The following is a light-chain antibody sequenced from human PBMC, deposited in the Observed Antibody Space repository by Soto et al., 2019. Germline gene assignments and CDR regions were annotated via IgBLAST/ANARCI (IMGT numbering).Light chain of an antibody. J-gene: IGKJ3*01. CDR3: QQYGSSPLT. CDR1: QSVSSSY. Sequence: EIVFTQSPGPLSLSPGERAPLPCRASQSVSSSYLAWYQQKPGQAPRLLIYGASSRATGIPDRFSGSGSGTDFTLTISRLEPEDFAVYYCQQYGSSPLTFGPGTKVDIK. CDR2: GAS. V-gene: IGKV3-20*01.